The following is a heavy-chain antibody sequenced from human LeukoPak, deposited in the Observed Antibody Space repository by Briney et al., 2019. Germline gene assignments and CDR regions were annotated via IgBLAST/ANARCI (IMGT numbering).Heavy chain of an antibody. V-gene: IGHV3-23*01. Sequence: GGSLRLSCAASGFTFSSYAMSWLRQAPGKGLEWVSAISGSGGSTYYADSVKGRFTISRDNSKHTLYLQMNSLRAEDTAVYYCPDLNGRMDVWPQGTTVTVSS. CDR1: GFTFSSYA. CDR3: PDLNGRMDV. D-gene: IGHD2-8*01. CDR2: ISGSGGST. J-gene: IGHJ6*02.